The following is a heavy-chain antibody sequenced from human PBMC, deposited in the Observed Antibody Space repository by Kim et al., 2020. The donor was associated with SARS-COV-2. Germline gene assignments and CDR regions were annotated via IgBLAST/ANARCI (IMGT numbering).Heavy chain of an antibody. CDR1: GFTFSSYE. CDR3: ARIDHYDSSGYYYTSGY. J-gene: IGHJ4*03. CDR2: ISSRGSST. Sequence: GGSLRLSCAASGFTFSSYEMTWVRQAPGKGLEWVSSISSRGSSTYYADSVKGRFTSSRDNAKNSLYLQMNVLRPEDTAVYYCARIDHYDSSGYYYTSGY. V-gene: IGHV3-48*03. D-gene: IGHD3-22*01.